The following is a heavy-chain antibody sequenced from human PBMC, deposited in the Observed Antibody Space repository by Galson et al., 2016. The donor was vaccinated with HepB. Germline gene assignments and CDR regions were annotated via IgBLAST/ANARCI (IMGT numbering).Heavy chain of an antibody. CDR2: ISSSGSTI. CDR3: SSGRALDI. Sequence: SLRLSCAASGFTFSSYEMNWVRQAPGKGLEWVSYISSSGSTIYYADSVKGRFTVSRDNAKNSLYLQMNSLRVEDTAMYHCSSGRALDIWGQGTLVTVSS. V-gene: IGHV3-48*03. CDR1: GFTFSSYE. D-gene: IGHD1-26*01. J-gene: IGHJ3*02.